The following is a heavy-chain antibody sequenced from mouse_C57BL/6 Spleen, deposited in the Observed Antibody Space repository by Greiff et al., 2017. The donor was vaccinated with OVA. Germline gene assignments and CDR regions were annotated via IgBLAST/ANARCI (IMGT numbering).Heavy chain of an antibody. CDR1: GYTFTDYY. V-gene: IGHV1-19*01. CDR3: ARGDYDWFAY. CDR2: INPYNGGT. Sequence: EVQLQQSGPVLVKPGASVKMSCKASGYTFTDYYMNWVKQSHGNSLEWIGVINPYNGGTSYNQKFKGKATLTVDKSSSTAYMELNSLTSEDSAVYYCARGDYDWFAYWGQGTLVTVSA. J-gene: IGHJ3*01. D-gene: IGHD2-4*01.